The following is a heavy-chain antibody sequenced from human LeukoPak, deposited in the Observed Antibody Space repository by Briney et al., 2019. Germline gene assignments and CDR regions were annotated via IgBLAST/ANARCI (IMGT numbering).Heavy chain of an antibody. J-gene: IGHJ4*02. CDR3: TRGSGYKPVDY. V-gene: IGHV3-15*01. CDR1: GFTFSNAW. Sequence: GGSLRLSCAASGFTFSNAWMSWVRQAPGKGLEWVGRIKSKTDGGTTDYAAPVKGRFTISRDDSKNTLYLQMNSLKTEDTAVYYCTRGSGYKPVDYWGQGTLVTVSS. CDR2: IKSKTDGGTT. D-gene: IGHD3-22*01.